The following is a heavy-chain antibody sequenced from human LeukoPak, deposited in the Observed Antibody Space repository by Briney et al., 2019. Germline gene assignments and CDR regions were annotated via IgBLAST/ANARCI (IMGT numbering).Heavy chain of an antibody. CDR3: ARTNYDFWTQSFDY. CDR2: ISAYNGNT. V-gene: IGHV1-18*01. J-gene: IGHJ4*02. CDR1: GYTFTSYG. D-gene: IGHD3-3*01. Sequence: ASVKVSCKASGYTFTSYGISWVRQAPGQGLEWMGWISAYNGNTNYAQKLQGRVTMTTDTSTSTAYMELRSLRSDDTAVYYCARTNYDFWTQSFDYWGQGTLVTVSS.